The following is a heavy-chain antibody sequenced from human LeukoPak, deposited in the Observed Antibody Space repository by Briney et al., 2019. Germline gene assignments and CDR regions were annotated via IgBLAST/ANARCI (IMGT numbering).Heavy chain of an antibody. CDR3: ARDNGYRTPHYFDY. D-gene: IGHD5-18*01. CDR2: MNPNSGNT. J-gene: IGHJ4*02. V-gene: IGHV1-8*01. Sequence: GASVKVSCKASGYSFTSYDINWVRQATGQGLEWMGWMNPNSGNTGYAQKFQGGVTMTRNTSINTAYMELSSLRSEDTAVYYCARDNGYRTPHYFDYWGQGTLVTVSS. CDR1: GYSFTSYD.